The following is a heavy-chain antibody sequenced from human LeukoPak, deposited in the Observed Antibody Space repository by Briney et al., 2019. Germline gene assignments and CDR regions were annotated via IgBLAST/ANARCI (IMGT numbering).Heavy chain of an antibody. CDR1: GFTFTNYA. Sequence: GGSLRLSCTASGFTFTNYAMTWVRQAPGKGLEWVSGVSGSGDSTYYADSVKGRFTISRDNSKNTLYLQMNSLRAEDTAVYYCAKDQNSIAVAGSVDYWGQGTLVTVSS. D-gene: IGHD6-19*01. V-gene: IGHV3-23*01. J-gene: IGHJ4*02. CDR2: VSGSGDST. CDR3: AKDQNSIAVAGSVDY.